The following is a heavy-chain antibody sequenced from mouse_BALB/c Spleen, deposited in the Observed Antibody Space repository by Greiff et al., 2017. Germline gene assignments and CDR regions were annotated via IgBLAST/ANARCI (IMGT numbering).Heavy chain of an antibody. CDR2: SRNKANDYTT. V-gene: IGHV7-1*02. CDR1: GFTFSDFY. J-gene: IGHJ4*01. D-gene: IGHD1-1*01. CDR3: AREVGAMDY. Sequence: EVQVVESGGGLVQPGGSLRLSCATSGFTFSDFYMEWVRQPPGKRLEWIAASRNKANDYTTEYSASVKGRFIVSRDTSHSILYLQMNALRAEDTAIYYCAREVGAMDYWGQGTSVTVSS.